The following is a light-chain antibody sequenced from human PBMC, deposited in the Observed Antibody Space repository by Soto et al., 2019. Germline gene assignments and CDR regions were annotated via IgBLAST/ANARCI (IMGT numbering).Light chain of an antibody. Sequence: EIVLTQSPGTLSLSPGERATLSCRASQSVSSSYLAWYQQKPGQAPRLLIYGASSRATGIPDRFSGSWSGIDFTLTISRLEPEDFAVYYGQQYGSSPPSTFGQGTKLEIK. CDR2: GAS. CDR3: QQYGSSPPST. CDR1: QSVSSSY. J-gene: IGKJ2*01. V-gene: IGKV3-20*01.